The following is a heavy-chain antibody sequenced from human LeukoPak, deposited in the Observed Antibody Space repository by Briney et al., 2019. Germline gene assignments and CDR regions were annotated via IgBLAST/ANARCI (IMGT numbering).Heavy chain of an antibody. CDR3: ARDRVIAGAGEIDF. CDR1: GLTVSSNY. V-gene: IGHV3-53*01. CDR2: IYSGVST. Sequence: GGSLRLSCAASGLTVSSNYMTWVRQAPGQELEWFSVIYSGVSTHYADSVKGRFTISRDKSKNTLYLQMNSLRAEDTAVYYCARDRVIAGAGEIDFWGQGTLVTVSS. J-gene: IGHJ4*02. D-gene: IGHD6-13*01.